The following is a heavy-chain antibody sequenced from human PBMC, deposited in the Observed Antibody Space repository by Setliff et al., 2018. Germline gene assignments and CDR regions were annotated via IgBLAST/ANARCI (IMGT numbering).Heavy chain of an antibody. J-gene: IGHJ4*02. CDR1: GYTFNDYG. D-gene: IGHD3-22*01. Sequence: ASVKVSCKTSGYTFNDYGIAWVRQAPGQGLEWMGWISAHSGNAYYSPKLHGRVTLTTDTSTSTAYMELRSLESDDTAVYYCSRINFYVSSGHYYAPDYWGQGTLVTVSS. CDR2: ISAHSGNA. V-gene: IGHV1-18*01. CDR3: SRINFYVSSGHYYAPDY.